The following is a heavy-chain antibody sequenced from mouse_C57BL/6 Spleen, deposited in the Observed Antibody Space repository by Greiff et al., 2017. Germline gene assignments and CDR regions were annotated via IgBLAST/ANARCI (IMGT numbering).Heavy chain of an antibody. J-gene: IGHJ2*01. CDR2: INPNNGGT. V-gene: IGHV1-26*01. D-gene: IGHD2-3*01. CDR1: GYTFTDYY. CDR3: ARPHIYDGYYEDG. Sequence: VQLQQSGPELVKPGASVKISCKASGYTFTDYYMNWVKQSHGKSLEWIGDINPNNGGTSYNQKFKGKATLTVDKSSSTAYMELRSLTAEDSAVYYCARPHIYDGYYEDGWGQGTTLTVSS.